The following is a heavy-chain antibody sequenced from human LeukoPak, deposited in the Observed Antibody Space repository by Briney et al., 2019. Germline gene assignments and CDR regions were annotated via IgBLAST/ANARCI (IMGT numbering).Heavy chain of an antibody. CDR3: ARGGYYYDSSGYYYPFDY. CDR1: GGSTTSGDYY. CDR2: IYYSGST. Sequence: PSETLSLTCTVSGGSTTSGDYYWSWIRQPPGKGLEWIGYIYYSGSTYYNPSLKSRVTMSVDTSKNQFSLRLSSVTAAGTAVYYCARGGYYYDSSGYYYPFDYWGQGTLVTVSS. V-gene: IGHV4-30-4*08. D-gene: IGHD3-22*01. J-gene: IGHJ4*02.